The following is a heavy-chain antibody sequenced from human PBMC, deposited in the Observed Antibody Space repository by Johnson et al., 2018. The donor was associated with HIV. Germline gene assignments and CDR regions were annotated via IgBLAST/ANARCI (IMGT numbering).Heavy chain of an antibody. CDR2: INSDGSST. CDR1: GFTFSSYW. J-gene: IGHJ3*02. D-gene: IGHD6-13*01. CDR3: ARYQQLVRDGAFDI. Sequence: EVQLVESGGGLVQPGGSMRLSCAASGFTFSSYWMHWVRQAPGKGLVWVSRINSDGSSTSYADSVKGRFTISRDNAKNSLYLQMNSLRAEDTAVYYCARYQQLVRDGAFDIWGQGTMVTVSS. V-gene: IGHV3-74*02.